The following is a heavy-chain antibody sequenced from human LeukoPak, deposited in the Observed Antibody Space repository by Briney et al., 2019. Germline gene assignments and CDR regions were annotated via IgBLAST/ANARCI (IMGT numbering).Heavy chain of an antibody. CDR3: ARGSTYSSGWYTGFDY. CDR2: ITSSSSYI. V-gene: IGHV3-21*01. D-gene: IGHD6-19*01. Sequence: GGSLRLSCAASGFTFSSYGMSWVRQAPGKGLEWVSSITSSSSYIYYADSVKGRFTISRDNAKKSVHLQMNSLRAEDTAVYYCARGSTYSSGWYTGFDYWGQGTLVTVSS. J-gene: IGHJ4*02. CDR1: GFTFSSYG.